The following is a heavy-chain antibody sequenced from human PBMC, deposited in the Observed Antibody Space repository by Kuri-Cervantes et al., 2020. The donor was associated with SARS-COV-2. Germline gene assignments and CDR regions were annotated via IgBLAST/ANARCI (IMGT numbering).Heavy chain of an antibody. J-gene: IGHJ4*02. V-gene: IGHV3-53*01. CDR3: ARGGWWERELDY. CDR1: GFTLISSW. CDR2: IYSGGST. Sequence: GGSLRLSCAASGFTLISSWMNWVCQAPEKGLEWVSVIYSGGSTYYADSVKGRFTISRDNSKNTLYLQMNSLRAEDTAVYYCARGGWWERELDYWGQGTLVTVSS. D-gene: IGHD1-26*01.